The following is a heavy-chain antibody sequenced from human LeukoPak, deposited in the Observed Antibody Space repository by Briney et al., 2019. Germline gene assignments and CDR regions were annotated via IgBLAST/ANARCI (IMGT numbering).Heavy chain of an antibody. Sequence: PGGSLRLSCAASGFTFDDYAMHWVRQAPGKGLEWVSGISWNSCSIGYADSVKGRFTISRDNAKNSLYLQMNSLRAEDTALYYCAKDRSSSWYGVFDYWGQGTLVTVSS. J-gene: IGHJ4*02. CDR1: GFTFDDYA. CDR2: ISWNSCSI. D-gene: IGHD6-13*01. V-gene: IGHV3-9*01. CDR3: AKDRSSSWYGVFDY.